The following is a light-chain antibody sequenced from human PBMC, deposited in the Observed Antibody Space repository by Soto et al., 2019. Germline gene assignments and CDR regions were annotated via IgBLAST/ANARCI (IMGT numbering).Light chain of an antibody. V-gene: IGLV2-8*01. Sequence: QSALTQPPSASGSPGQSVTISCTGTSSDVGGYNYVSWYQQHPGKGPKLMIYEVSQRPSGVPDRFSGSKSGNTASLTVSGLQAEDEADYYCSSYAGRNIDYVFGTGTKLTVL. CDR2: EVS. CDR3: SSYAGRNIDYV. J-gene: IGLJ1*01. CDR1: SSDVGGYNY.